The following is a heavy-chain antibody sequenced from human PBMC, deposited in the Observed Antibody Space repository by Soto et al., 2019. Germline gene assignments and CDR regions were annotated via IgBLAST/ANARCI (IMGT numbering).Heavy chain of an antibody. Sequence: QVQLVQSGAEVKKPGASVKVSCQASGYTFTGYFVHWVRQAPGQGLEWMGWINPNTGDTNYAQRFQGRVTMTRDTSITTAYMDLTSLKSDDTAIYYCARFPSGSGHNSYYYHGMDVWGQGTTVTVSS. CDR2: INPNTGDT. J-gene: IGHJ6*02. CDR3: ARFPSGSGHNSYYYHGMDV. V-gene: IGHV1-2*02. CDR1: GYTFTGYF. D-gene: IGHD1-20*01.